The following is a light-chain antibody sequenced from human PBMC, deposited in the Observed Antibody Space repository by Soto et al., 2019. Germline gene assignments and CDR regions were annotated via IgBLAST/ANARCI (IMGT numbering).Light chain of an antibody. CDR1: QSLLHSNGYNY. J-gene: IGKJ5*01. CDR2: LGS. Sequence: DLVMTQSPLSLPVTPGEPASISCRSSQSLLHSNGYNYLDWYLQKPGQSPQLLIYLGSNRASGVPDRFSGSGSGTDFTLKISRVEAEDVGVYYCMQALQTPPTFGHGTRLEIK. CDR3: MQALQTPPT. V-gene: IGKV2-28*01.